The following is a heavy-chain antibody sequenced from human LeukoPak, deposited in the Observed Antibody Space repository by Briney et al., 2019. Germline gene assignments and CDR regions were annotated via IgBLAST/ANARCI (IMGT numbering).Heavy chain of an antibody. D-gene: IGHD6-13*01. CDR3: ARTREYSSTWFFPPFDP. Sequence: GASVKVSCKASGYTFTGYYMNWARQAPGQGLEWMGWINPNSGRTNYAHNFQGRVTLTRDPSISTAYMELTGLTSNDTGVYYCARTREYSSTWFFPPFDPWGQGTLVTVSS. CDR2: INPNSGRT. J-gene: IGHJ5*02. CDR1: GYTFTGYY. V-gene: IGHV1-2*02.